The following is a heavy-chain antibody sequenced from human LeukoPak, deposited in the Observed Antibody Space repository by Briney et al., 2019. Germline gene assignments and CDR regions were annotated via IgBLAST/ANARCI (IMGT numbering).Heavy chain of an antibody. V-gene: IGHV1-69*13. J-gene: IGHJ4*02. CDR3: AREGDYGGNSRRFDY. Sequence: SVKVSCKASGGTFSSYAISWVRQAPGQGLEWMGGIIPIFGTANYAQKFQGRVTITADESTSTAYMELSSLRSEDTVVYYCAREGDYGGNSRRFDYWGQGTLVTVSS. D-gene: IGHD4-23*01. CDR1: GGTFSSYA. CDR2: IIPIFGTA.